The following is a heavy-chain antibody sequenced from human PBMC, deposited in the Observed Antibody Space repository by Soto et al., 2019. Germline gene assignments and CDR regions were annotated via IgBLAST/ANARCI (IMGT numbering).Heavy chain of an antibody. Sequence: SVKVSCKASGGTFSSYAISWVRQAPGQGLEWMGGIIPIFGTANYAQKFQGRVTITADESTSTAYMELSSLRSEDTPVYYCARGVVGAARGYFSYWGPGTLVTVSS. CDR1: GGTFSSYA. CDR3: ARGVVGAARGYFSY. V-gene: IGHV1-69*13. CDR2: IIPIFGTA. J-gene: IGHJ4*02. D-gene: IGHD6-13*01.